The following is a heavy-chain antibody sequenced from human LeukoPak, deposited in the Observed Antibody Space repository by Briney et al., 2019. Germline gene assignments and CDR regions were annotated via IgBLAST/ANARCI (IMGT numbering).Heavy chain of an antibody. Sequence: PSETLSLTCSVSGGSISSSPYFWAWIRQPPGKGLEWIGYIYYSGSTNYNPSLKSRVTISVDTSKNQFSLKLSSLTAADTAVYYCVRHTAEKYNWFDRWGQGTLVTVSS. V-gene: IGHV4-61*05. CDR2: IYYSGST. CDR3: VRHTAEKYNWFDR. CDR1: GGSISSSPYF. D-gene: IGHD5-24*01. J-gene: IGHJ5*02.